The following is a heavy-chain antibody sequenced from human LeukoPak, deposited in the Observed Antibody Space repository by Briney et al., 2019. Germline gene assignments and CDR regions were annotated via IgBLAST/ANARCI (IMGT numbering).Heavy chain of an antibody. CDR2: INHSGST. CDR1: GGSFSGYY. CDR3: ARDQGWTGYYMDV. Sequence: PSETLSLTCAVYGGSFSGYYWSWIRQPPGKGLEWIGEINHSGSTNYNPSLKSRVTISVDKSKNQFSLKLSSVTAADTAVYYCARDQGWTGYYMDVWGKGTTVTVSS. V-gene: IGHV4-34*01. J-gene: IGHJ6*03. D-gene: IGHD3/OR15-3a*01.